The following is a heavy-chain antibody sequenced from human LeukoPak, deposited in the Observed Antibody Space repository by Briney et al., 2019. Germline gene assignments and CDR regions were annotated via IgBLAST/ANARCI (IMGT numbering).Heavy chain of an antibody. D-gene: IGHD3-22*01. V-gene: IGHV3-13*01. J-gene: IGHJ5*02. CDR2: IGTAGEI. Sequence: GGSLRLSCAASGFTFSSYDIHWVRQATGKGLEWVSGIGTAGEIYYPGSVKGRFTISRENAKNSLYLQMNSLRAEDTAVYYCARDLGQYYDTSDNWFDPWGQGTLVTVSS. CDR3: ARDLGQYYDTSDNWFDP. CDR1: GFTFSSYD.